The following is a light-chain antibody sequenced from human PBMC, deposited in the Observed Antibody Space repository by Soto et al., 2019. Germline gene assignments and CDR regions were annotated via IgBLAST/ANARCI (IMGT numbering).Light chain of an antibody. V-gene: IGLV2-11*01. CDR2: DVS. Sequence: QSVLTQPRSVSGSPGQSVTISCTGTSSDVGGYDYVSWYQQHPGKAPKLMIYDVSKRPSGVPDRFSGSKSGNTASLTISGLQAEDEAEYYCCSYAGNYTLLFGGGTKVTVL. J-gene: IGLJ2*01. CDR1: SSDVGGYDY. CDR3: CSYAGNYTLL.